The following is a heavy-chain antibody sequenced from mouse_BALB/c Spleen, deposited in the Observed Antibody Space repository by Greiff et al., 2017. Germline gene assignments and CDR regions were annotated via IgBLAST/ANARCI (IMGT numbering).Heavy chain of an antibody. D-gene: IGHD1-1*01. CDR3: ARSTDGRGAMDY. CDR2: IDPANGNT. Sequence: VQLQQSGAELVKPGASVTLSCTASGFNIKDTYMHWVKQRPEQGLEWIGRIDPANGNTKYDPKFQGKATITADTSSNTAYLQLSSLTSEDTAVYYCARSTDGRGAMDYWGQGTSVTVSS. V-gene: IGHV14-3*02. CDR1: GFNIKDTY. J-gene: IGHJ4*01.